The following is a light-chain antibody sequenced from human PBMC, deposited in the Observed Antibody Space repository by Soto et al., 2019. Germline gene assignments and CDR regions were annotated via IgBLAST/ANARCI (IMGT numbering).Light chain of an antibody. CDR1: QSISSW. J-gene: IGKJ1*01. CDR2: KAS. CDR3: QYYRPYCWT. V-gene: IGKV1-5*03. Sequence: DIKMTLSLSTLSATIGDRVTITCRASQSISSWMAWYQQKPGKAPNLLIYKASTLEGGVPSRFSGSGSGTEFTLTTSSLQPDDFATYYCQYYRPYCWTFGQGTKV.